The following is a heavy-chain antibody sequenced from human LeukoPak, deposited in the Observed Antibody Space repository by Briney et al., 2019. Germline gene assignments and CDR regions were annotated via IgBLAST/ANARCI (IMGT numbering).Heavy chain of an antibody. CDR1: GGSFSGYY. Sequence: PSETLSLTCAVYGGSFSGYYWSWIRQPPGKGLEWMGEINHSGSTNYNPSLKSRVTISVDTSKNQFSLKLSSVTAADTAVYYCASTYYGSGPRDAFDIWGQGTMVTVSS. D-gene: IGHD3-10*01. CDR2: INHSGST. J-gene: IGHJ3*02. V-gene: IGHV4-34*01. CDR3: ASTYYGSGPRDAFDI.